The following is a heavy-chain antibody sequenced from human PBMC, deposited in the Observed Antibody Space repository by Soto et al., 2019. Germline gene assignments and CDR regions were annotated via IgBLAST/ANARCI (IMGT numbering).Heavy chain of an antibody. CDR2: VHYSGST. V-gene: IGHV4-39*01. D-gene: IGHD3-22*01. CDR1: GGSISSNIYY. J-gene: IGHJ4*02. Sequence: PSETLSLTCSVSGGSISSNIYYRGWMRQPPGKGLEWIATVHYSGSTYYTPSLKSRVTISADTSNNQFSLRLNSVTAADTAVYYCARQHYYDSSGYYSWNWGQGTLVTVSA. CDR3: ARQHYYDSSGYYSWN.